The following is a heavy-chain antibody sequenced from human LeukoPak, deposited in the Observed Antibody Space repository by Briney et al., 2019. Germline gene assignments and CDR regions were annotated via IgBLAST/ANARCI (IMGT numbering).Heavy chain of an antibody. D-gene: IGHD6-19*01. CDR1: GGSISSSSYY. V-gene: IGHV4-39*01. J-gene: IGHJ4*02. CDR3: ARTAGVAVAGSRQYFDY. Sequence: SETLSPTCSVSGGSISSSSYYWGWIRQPPGKGLEWIGSFYYSGNTYYNPSLKSWVTISVDTSKNEFSLKLRSVTAADTAVYYCARTAGVAVAGSRQYFDYWGQGTLVTVSS. CDR2: FYYSGNT.